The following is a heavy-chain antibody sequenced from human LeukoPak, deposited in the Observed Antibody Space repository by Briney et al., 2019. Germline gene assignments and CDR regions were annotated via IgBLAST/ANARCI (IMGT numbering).Heavy chain of an antibody. J-gene: IGHJ5*02. V-gene: IGHV4-59*01. CDR1: GGSFSSYY. CDR3: ARATYDSSGITTCWFDP. CDR2: IYYSGST. Sequence: SETLSLTCTVSGGSFSSYYWSWIRQPPGKGLEWIGYIYYSGSTNYNPSLKSRVTISVDTSKNQFSLKLSSVTAADTAVYYCARATYDSSGITTCWFDPWGQGTLVTVSS. D-gene: IGHD3-22*01.